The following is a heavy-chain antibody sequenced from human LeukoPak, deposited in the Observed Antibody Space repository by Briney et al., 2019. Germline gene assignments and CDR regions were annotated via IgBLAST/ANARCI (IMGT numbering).Heavy chain of an antibody. V-gene: IGHV4-34*01. CDR3: ARDVEWSRDAFDI. D-gene: IGHD3-3*01. CDR1: GGSFSGYY. J-gene: IGHJ3*02. Sequence: SETLSLTCAVYGGSFSGYYWNWIRQPPGKGLEWIGEINHSGRTNYNPSLKSRVTISVDTSKNQFSLKLSSVTAADTAVYYCARDVEWSRDAFDIWGQGTMVTVSS. CDR2: INHSGRT.